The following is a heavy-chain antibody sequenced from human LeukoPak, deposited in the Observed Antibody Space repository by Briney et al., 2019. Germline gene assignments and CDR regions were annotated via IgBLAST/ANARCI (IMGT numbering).Heavy chain of an antibody. CDR1: GGSISSSNW. Sequence: SETLSLTCAVSGGSISSSNWWSWVRQPPGKGLEWIGGIYHSGSTNYNPSLKSRVTISVDKSKNQFSLKLSSVTAADTAVYYCARAHYNWKSLDPWGQGTLVTVSS. V-gene: IGHV4-4*02. J-gene: IGHJ5*02. D-gene: IGHD1-20*01. CDR2: IYHSGST. CDR3: ARAHYNWKSLDP.